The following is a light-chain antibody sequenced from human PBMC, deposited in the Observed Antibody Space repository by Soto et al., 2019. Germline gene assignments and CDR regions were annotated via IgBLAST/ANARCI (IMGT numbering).Light chain of an antibody. Sequence: QSVLTQPPSASGTPGQRLTISCSGSTSNIGSNTVSWYQQLPGTAPKLLIHSNNQRPSGVPDRFSGSKSSTSASLAISGLQSEDEADYSCAAWDDSLNGVVFGGGTKVTVL. J-gene: IGLJ2*01. CDR2: SNN. V-gene: IGLV1-44*01. CDR1: TSNIGSNT. CDR3: AAWDDSLNGVV.